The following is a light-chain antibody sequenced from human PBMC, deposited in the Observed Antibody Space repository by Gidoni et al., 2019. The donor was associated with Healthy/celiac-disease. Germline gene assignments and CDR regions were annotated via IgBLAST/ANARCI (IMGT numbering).Light chain of an antibody. V-gene: IGKV3-15*01. Sequence: EIVMTQSPATLSVSPGERATLSCRASQSVSSNLAWYQQKPGQAPRLLIYGASTRATGIPARFSGSVSGTEFTLTISSLQSEDFAVYYCQQYNNWPQVTFGGGTKVEIK. CDR3: QQYNNWPQVT. J-gene: IGKJ4*01. CDR2: GAS. CDR1: QSVSSN.